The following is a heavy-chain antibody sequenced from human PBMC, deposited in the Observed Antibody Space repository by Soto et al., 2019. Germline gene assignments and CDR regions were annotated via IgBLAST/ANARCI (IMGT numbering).Heavy chain of an antibody. CDR2: ISSDVVNY. V-gene: IGHV3-30-3*01. J-gene: IGHJ4*02. CDR1: GFTFSSFA. CDR3: AGGGAGTPEGLGY. D-gene: IGHD3-10*01. Sequence: QVPLVESGGGVVQPGRSLRLSCAASGFTFSSFAMHWVRQAPGTGLEWLAVISSDVVNYYYAESVKGRFTISRDNSKNPRYRQMKGLRNEETAVVYCAGGGAGTPEGLGYWGQGTLVTVSS.